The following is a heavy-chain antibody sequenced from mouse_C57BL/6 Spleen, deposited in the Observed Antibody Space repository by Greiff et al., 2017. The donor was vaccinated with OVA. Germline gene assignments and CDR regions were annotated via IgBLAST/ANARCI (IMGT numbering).Heavy chain of an antibody. CDR1: GFNIKDDY. Sequence: EVQLQQSGAELVRPGASVKLSCTASGFNIKDDYMHWVKQRPEQGLEWIGWIDPENGDTEYASKFQGKATITADTSSNTAYLQLSSLTSEDTAVYYCTTDYYGSGWGQGTLVTVSA. CDR2: IDPENGDT. D-gene: IGHD1-1*01. CDR3: TTDYYGSG. V-gene: IGHV14-4*01. J-gene: IGHJ3*01.